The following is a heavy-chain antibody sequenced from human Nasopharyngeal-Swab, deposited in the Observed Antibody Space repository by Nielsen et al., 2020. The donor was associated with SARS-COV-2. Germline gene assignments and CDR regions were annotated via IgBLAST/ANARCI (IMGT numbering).Heavy chain of an antibody. V-gene: IGHV3-66*01. D-gene: IGHD3-22*01. CDR1: GFSVSTKY. J-gene: IGHJ4*02. CDR2: IYAGGST. CDR3: ARGDDSSGYPYSHDY. Sequence: GESLKISCAASGFSVSTKYMSWVRQAPGKGLEWVSSIYAGGSTYYADSVKGRFTISRDNSKNTLYLQMNSPRAEDTAVYYCARGDDSSGYPYSHDYWGQGTLVTVSS.